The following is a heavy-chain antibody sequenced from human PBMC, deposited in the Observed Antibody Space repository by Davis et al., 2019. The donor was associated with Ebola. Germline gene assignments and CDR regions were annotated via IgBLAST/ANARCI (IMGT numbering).Heavy chain of an antibody. CDR2: ISPGDSDT. D-gene: IGHD4-11*01. CDR1: GFDFTSYW. CDR3: ARQNDYSNFDAFDI. Sequence: GESLKISCKTSGFDFTSYWIDWVRQVPGKGLEWMGIISPGDSDTRFSPSIQGQVTISADKSIATAYLQWSSLKASDTAMYYCARQNDYSNFDAFDIWGQGTTVTVSS. J-gene: IGHJ3*02. V-gene: IGHV5-51*01.